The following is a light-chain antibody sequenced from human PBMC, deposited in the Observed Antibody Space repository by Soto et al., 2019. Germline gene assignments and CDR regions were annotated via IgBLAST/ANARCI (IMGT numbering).Light chain of an antibody. Sequence: DIQMTQSPSSLSASVGDRVTITCRASQSISSYLNWYQQKPGKAPKLLIYAASSLQSGVPSRFSGSGSGTDFTLTISSPQPEDLANYDCQHSYSTQRYFGGGTNVEIK. V-gene: IGKV1-39*01. J-gene: IGKJ4*01. CDR1: QSISSY. CDR2: AAS. CDR3: QHSYSTQRY.